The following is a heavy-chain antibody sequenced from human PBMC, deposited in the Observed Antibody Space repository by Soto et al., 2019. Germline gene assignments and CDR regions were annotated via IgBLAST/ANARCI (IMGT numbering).Heavy chain of an antibody. J-gene: IGHJ4*02. D-gene: IGHD3-10*01. V-gene: IGHV3-21*01. CDR1: GFTFSRVS. CDR2: ISSGSSDT. Sequence: GSLRLSCEASGFTFSRVSMNWVRQVPGKGLEWVASISSGSSDTWYADSVKGRFIISRGNAQNSLFLQMNTLRAEDTAVYYCARVAKRFGEFDYWGQGTLVTVSS. CDR3: ARVAKRFGEFDY.